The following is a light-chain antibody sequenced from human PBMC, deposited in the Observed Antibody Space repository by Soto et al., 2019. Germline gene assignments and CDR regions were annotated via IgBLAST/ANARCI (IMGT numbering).Light chain of an antibody. CDR3: QQRSDWPWT. CDR1: ENVRTF. Sequence: VLTQSPATLSLSPGERATLSCRASENVRTFVDWYQQKPGQAPRLLIYGASTRATGVPARFSGSGSGTKFTLTISNLEPEDFAVYYCQQRSDWPWTFGQGTKVDIK. J-gene: IGKJ1*01. V-gene: IGKV3-11*01. CDR2: GAS.